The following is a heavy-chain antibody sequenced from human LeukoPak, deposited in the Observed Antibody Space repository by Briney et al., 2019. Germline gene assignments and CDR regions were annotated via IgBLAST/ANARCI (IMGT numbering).Heavy chain of an antibody. CDR1: GFTFSSYE. V-gene: IGHV3-48*03. Sequence: PGGSLRLSCAASGFTFSSYEMNWVRQAPGKGLVWVSYISSSGSTIYYADSVKGRFTISRDNAKNSLYLQMNSLRAEDTAVYYCARDGWYGDYSFDYWGQGTLVTVSS. J-gene: IGHJ4*02. CDR2: ISSSGSTI. CDR3: ARDGWYGDYSFDY. D-gene: IGHD4-17*01.